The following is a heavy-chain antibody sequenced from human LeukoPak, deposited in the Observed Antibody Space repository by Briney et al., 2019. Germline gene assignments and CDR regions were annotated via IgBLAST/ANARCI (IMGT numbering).Heavy chain of an antibody. J-gene: IGHJ4*02. CDR3: AKVDSRNYYEILDY. Sequence: PGGSLRLSCAASGFTFSSYAMHWVRQAPGKGLEWVSGMGGSGGGTHYADSVKGRFTISRDDSKHTLYLQMNSLRAEDTAVYYCAKVDSRNYYEILDYWGQGTLVTVSS. V-gene: IGHV3-23*01. CDR1: GFTFSSYA. D-gene: IGHD3-22*01. CDR2: MGGSGGGT.